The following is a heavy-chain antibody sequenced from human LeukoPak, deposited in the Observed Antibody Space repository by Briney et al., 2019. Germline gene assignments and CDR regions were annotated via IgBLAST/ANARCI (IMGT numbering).Heavy chain of an antibody. CDR1: GGSISSYY. V-gene: IGHV4-59*01. Sequence: SETLSLTCTVSGGSISSYYWSWIRQPPGKELEWIGYIYYSGSTNYSPPLKSRVTISVDTSKNQFSLKLSSVTAADTAVYYCARYGLIRGFEYWGQGTLVTVSS. CDR2: IYYSGST. J-gene: IGHJ4*02. CDR3: ARYGLIRGFEY. D-gene: IGHD3-16*01.